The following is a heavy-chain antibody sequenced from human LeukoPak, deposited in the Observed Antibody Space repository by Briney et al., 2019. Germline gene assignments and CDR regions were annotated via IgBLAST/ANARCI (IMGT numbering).Heavy chain of an antibody. CDR2: INPNSGGT. CDR3: ARGPRGYSYGLLIAYDY. Sequence: ASVKVSCKASGYTFTGHYMHWVRQAPGQGLEWMGWINPNSGGTNYAQKFQGRVTMTRDTSISTAYMELSRLRSDDTAVYYCARGPRGYSYGLLIAYDYWGQGTLVTVSS. CDR1: GYTFTGHY. J-gene: IGHJ4*02. D-gene: IGHD5-18*01. V-gene: IGHV1-2*02.